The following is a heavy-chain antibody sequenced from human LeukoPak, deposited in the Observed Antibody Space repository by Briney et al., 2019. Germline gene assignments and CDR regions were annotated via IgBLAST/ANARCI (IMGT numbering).Heavy chain of an antibody. CDR1: GYTFTSYY. J-gene: IGHJ4*02. D-gene: IGHD1-26*01. CDR3: ARSGSIVGATEPY. V-gene: IGHV1-46*01. Sequence: ASVKVSCKASGYTFTSYYMHWVRQAPGQGLEWMGIINPSGGSTSYAQKFQGRVTMTRDMSTSTVYMELRSLRSDDTAVYYCARSGSIVGATEPYWGQGTLVTVSS. CDR2: INPSGGST.